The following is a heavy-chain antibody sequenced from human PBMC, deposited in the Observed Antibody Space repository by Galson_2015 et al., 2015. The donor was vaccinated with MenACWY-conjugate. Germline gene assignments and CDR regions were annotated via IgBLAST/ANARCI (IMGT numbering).Heavy chain of an antibody. V-gene: IGHV3-7*01. Sequence: SLRLSCAASGFTFSDYWMHWVRQGPGKGLEWVANIKYDGSEQYYVDSVRGRFTISRDNARNSVYLQMNSLRSEDTAVYYCVRPIMTFVAARSLDSWGQGTVVTVSS. CDR2: IKYDGSEQ. J-gene: IGHJ5*01. CDR3: VRPIMTFVAARSLDS. D-gene: IGHD6-6*01. CDR1: GFTFSDYW.